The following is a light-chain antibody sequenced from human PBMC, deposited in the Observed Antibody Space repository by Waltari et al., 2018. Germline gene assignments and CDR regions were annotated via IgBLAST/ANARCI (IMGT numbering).Light chain of an antibody. J-gene: IGKJ1*01. CDR1: QCVTTN. CDR3: QQYNDWPPWT. CDR2: GAS. Sequence: EIVMTQSPASLSLSPGERVTLPCRASQCVTTNLAWYQQKPGQAPRLLIYGASTRAAGIPARFSGSGSGTEFTLTISGLQSEDFAFYYCQQYNDWPPWTFGQGTKVEIK. V-gene: IGKV3-15*01.